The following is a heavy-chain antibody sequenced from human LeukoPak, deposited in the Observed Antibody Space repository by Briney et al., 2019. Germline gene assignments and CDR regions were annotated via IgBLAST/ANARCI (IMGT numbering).Heavy chain of an antibody. V-gene: IGHV1-69*13. CDR2: IIPLFDTA. CDR1: GGTFSNYA. D-gene: IGHD3-9*01. Sequence: SVKVSCKASGGTFSNYAISWVRQAPGQGLEWMGGIIPLFDTADYAQKFQGRLTITADESTSTAYMELSSLRPEDTAVYYCARDLVGSHTGYSSGAWDYWGQGTLVTVSS. CDR3: ARDLVGSHTGYSSGAWDY. J-gene: IGHJ4*02.